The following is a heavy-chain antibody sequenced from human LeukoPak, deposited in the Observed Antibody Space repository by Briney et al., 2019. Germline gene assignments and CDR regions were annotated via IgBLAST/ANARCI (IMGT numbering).Heavy chain of an antibody. Sequence: SETLSLTCTVSGGSISSSSYYWGWIRQPPGKGLEWIGSIYYSGSTYYNPSLKSRVTISVDTSKNQFSLKLSSVTAADTAVYYCARVIPPAYCGGDCYPRLYYFDYWGQGTLVTVSS. J-gene: IGHJ4*02. V-gene: IGHV4-39*07. CDR2: IYYSGST. CDR1: GGSISSSSYY. CDR3: ARVIPPAYCGGDCYPRLYYFDY. D-gene: IGHD2-21*02.